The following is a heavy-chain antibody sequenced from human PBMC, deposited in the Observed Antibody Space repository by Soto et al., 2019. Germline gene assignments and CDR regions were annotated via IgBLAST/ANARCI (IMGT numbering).Heavy chain of an antibody. CDR3: ARAGRGCDKTSCYGVDN. CDR1: GYTFTSNG. V-gene: IGHV1-18*01. D-gene: IGHD2-2*01. Sequence: VKVSSKACGYTFTSNGLWWLRQAPRQGLEWMGWISAYNGNTNYAQKLQGRVTMTTDTSTSTAYMELRSLTAEDTAVYYCARAGRGCDKTSCYGVDNWGQRTLGTVSS. CDR2: ISAYNGNT. J-gene: IGHJ4*02.